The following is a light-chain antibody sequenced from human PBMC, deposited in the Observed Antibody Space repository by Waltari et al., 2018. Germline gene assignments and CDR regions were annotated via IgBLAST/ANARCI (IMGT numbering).Light chain of an antibody. V-gene: IGLV2-14*03. CDR2: DVR. CDR3: TSYTSSSSSAYVV. J-gene: IGLJ2*01. Sequence: QSALTQPASVSGSPGQSITISCTGTSSDVGGYKYVSWYQHHPGQAPKLTRDDVRKRPSGFSNRFSGSKSGNTASLTISGLQSEDEADYYCTSYTSSSSSAYVVFGGGTKLTVL. CDR1: SSDVGGYKY.